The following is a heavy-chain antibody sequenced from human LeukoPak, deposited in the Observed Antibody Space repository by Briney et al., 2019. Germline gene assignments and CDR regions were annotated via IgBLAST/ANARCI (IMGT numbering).Heavy chain of an antibody. CDR3: TRVGYIDEGIDY. Sequence: GGSLRLSCAASGFTVSSNYMSWVRQAPGKGLEWVSVIYSGGSTYYADSVKGRFTISRDNSKNTLYLQMNSLRAEDTAVYYCTRVGYIDEGIDYWGQGTLVAVSS. D-gene: IGHD5-24*01. J-gene: IGHJ4*02. CDR2: IYSGGST. CDR1: GFTVSSNY. V-gene: IGHV3-53*01.